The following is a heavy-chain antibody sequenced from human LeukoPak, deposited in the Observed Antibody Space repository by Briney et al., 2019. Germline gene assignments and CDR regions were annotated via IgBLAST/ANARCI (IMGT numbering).Heavy chain of an antibody. V-gene: IGHV3-7*01. CDR2: IKQDGSEQ. CDR3: ARSSGWLFDY. CDR1: GFTFGDYW. Sequence: PGGSLRLSCAASGFTFGDYWMNWVRQPPGKGLEWVANIKQDGSEQYYVDSVKGRFTISRDNAKNSVYLQMNSLRPEDTAVYYCARSSGWLFDYWGQGTLVTVSS. J-gene: IGHJ4*02. D-gene: IGHD6-19*01.